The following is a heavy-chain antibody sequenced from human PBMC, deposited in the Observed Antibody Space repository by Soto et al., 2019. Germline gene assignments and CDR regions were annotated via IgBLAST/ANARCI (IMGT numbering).Heavy chain of an antibody. V-gene: IGHV4-59*08. Sequence: SETLSLTCTVSGGSISSYYWSWIRQPPGKGLEWIGYIYYSGSTNYNPSLKSRVTISVDTSKNQFSLKLSSVTAANTAVYYCAGGSNYGDYVYYYYMDVGGKGTPVTVPS. CDR3: AGGSNYGDYVYYYYMDV. J-gene: IGHJ6*03. D-gene: IGHD4-17*01. CDR1: GGSISSYY. CDR2: IYYSGST.